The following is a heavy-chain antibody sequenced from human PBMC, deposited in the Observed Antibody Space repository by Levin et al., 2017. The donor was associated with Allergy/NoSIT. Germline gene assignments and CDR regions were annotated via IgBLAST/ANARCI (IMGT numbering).Heavy chain of an antibody. D-gene: IGHD3-9*01. Sequence: PGGSLRLSCAASGFTFSSYSMNWVRQAPGKGLEWVSSISSSSSYIYYADSVKGRFTISRDNAKNSLYLQMNSLRAEDTAVYYCARDPEGYYDILTGYSREHWFDPWGQGTLVTVSS. CDR2: ISSSSSYI. V-gene: IGHV3-21*01. CDR1: GFTFSSYS. J-gene: IGHJ5*02. CDR3: ARDPEGYYDILTGYSREHWFDP.